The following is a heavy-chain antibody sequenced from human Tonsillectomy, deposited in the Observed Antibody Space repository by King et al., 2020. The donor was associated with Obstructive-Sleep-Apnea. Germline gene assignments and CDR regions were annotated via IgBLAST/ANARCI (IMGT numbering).Heavy chain of an antibody. CDR3: ARDVSSTITTRWFDP. V-gene: IGHV1-18*04. CDR1: GYTFNTYG. CDR2: ISVDNGHT. J-gene: IGHJ5*02. D-gene: IGHD4-11*01. Sequence: QLVQSGAEVKKPGASGKVSCKASGYTFNTYGITWVRQAPGQGLEWMGWISVDNGHTKYAQNLQGRVTMTSDTSTSTAYMELRSLTSDDTAVYYCARDVSSTITTRWFDPWGQGTLVIVSS.